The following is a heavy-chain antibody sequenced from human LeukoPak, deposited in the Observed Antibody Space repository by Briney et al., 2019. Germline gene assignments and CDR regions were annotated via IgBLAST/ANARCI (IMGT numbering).Heavy chain of an antibody. Sequence: SETLSLTCTVSGGSISSSSYYWGWIRQPPGKGLEWIGSIYYSGSTYYNPSLKSRVTISVDTSKNQFSLKLSSVTAADTAVYYCARIHSSSSGYYFDYWGQGTLVTVSS. V-gene: IGHV4-39*07. CDR1: GGSISSSSYY. D-gene: IGHD6-6*01. CDR3: ARIHSSSSGYYFDY. J-gene: IGHJ4*02. CDR2: IYYSGST.